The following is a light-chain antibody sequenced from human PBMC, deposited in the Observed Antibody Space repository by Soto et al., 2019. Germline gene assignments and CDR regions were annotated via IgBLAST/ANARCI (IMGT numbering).Light chain of an antibody. Sequence: DIVMTQSPDSLAVSLGERATINCKSSQSVLYSSNNKNYLAWYQQNPGQPPKLLMYWASTRESGVPDRFSGSGSGTDFTLTINSLQAEDVAVYYCQQYYNTPFTFGPGTKVYIK. CDR3: QQYYNTPFT. V-gene: IGKV4-1*01. CDR1: QSVLYSSNNKNY. CDR2: WAS. J-gene: IGKJ3*01.